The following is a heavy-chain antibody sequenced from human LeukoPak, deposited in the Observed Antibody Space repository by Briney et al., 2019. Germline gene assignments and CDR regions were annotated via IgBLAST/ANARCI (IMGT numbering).Heavy chain of an antibody. V-gene: IGHV4-59*01. CDR3: ARDSSSWVALHLDP. J-gene: IGHJ5*02. Sequence: SETLSLTCSGSGASMRRYYWSWIRQPPGKGLEWVGYIYYDGSTTYNPSLKSRVTISVDTSKNQFSLKLTSVTAADTAVYYCARDSSSWVALHLDPGGQGILVTVSS. D-gene: IGHD6-6*01. CDR1: GASMRRYY. CDR2: IYYDGST.